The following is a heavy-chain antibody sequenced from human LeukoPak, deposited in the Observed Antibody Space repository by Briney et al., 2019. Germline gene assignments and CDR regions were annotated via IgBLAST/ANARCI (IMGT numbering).Heavy chain of an antibody. J-gene: IGHJ5*02. D-gene: IGHD1-26*01. Sequence: GGSLRLSCAASGFTFSIYWMSWVRQAPGKGLEWVANIKQDGSEKYYVDSMEGRFTISRDNAKNSLYLQMNSLRAEDTAVYYCARVGGSSSSFDPWGQGTLVTVSS. CDR2: IKQDGSEK. V-gene: IGHV3-7*01. CDR1: GFTFSIYW. CDR3: ARVGGSSSSFDP.